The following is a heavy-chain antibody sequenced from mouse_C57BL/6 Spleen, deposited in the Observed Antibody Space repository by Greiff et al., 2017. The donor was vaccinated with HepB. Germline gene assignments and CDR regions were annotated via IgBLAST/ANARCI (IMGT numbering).Heavy chain of an antibody. J-gene: IGHJ2*01. V-gene: IGHV1-61*01. CDR3: ARPLGGQGY. D-gene: IGHD3-3*01. CDR2: IYPSDSET. CDR1: GYTFTSYW. Sequence: QVQLKQPGAELVRPGSSVKLSCKASGYTFTSYWMDWVKQRPGQGLEWIGNIYPSDSETHYNQKFKDKATLTVDKSSSTAYMQLSSLTSEDSAVYYCARPLGGQGYWGQGTTLTVSS.